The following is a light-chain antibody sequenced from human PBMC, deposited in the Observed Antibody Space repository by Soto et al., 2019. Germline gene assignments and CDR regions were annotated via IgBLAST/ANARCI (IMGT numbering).Light chain of an antibody. J-gene: IGKJ2*01. CDR3: MQATQAYT. V-gene: IGKV2-24*01. CDR1: QSLVHSDGNTH. CDR2: MIS. Sequence: DIVLTQTALSSPVTLGQPASISCRSSQSLVHSDGNTHLTWLQQRPGQPPRLLIYMISNRFSGVPDRFSGSGAGTDFTLKISRVEADDVGVYYCMQATQAYTFCQGTKLEIK.